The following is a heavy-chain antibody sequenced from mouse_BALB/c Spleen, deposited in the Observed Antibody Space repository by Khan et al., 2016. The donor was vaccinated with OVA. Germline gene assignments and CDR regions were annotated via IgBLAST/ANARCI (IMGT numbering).Heavy chain of an antibody. V-gene: IGHV5-6*01. J-gene: IGHJ3*01. Sequence: EVELVESGGDLVKPGESLRLSCAASGFTFSTYAMSWVRQPPDKRLEWIATINSDGYYTYYPDTVKGRFTFSINNAENTLYLQMISLKYEDTAIYYCASHLTGTFAYWGQGTLVTVSA. CDR2: INSDGYYT. CDR3: ASHLTGTFAY. D-gene: IGHD4-1*01. CDR1: GFTFSTYA.